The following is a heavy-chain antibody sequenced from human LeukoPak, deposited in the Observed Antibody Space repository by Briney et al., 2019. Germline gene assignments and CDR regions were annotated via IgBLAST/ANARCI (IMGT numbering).Heavy chain of an antibody. J-gene: IGHJ4*02. CDR2: LFKGGST. CDR1: GFTVSSNY. CDR3: ASQGVVTTLYYFDY. Sequence: PGGSLRLSCAASGFTVSSNYMSWVRQAPGKGLEWVSVLFKGGSTYYADSVKGRFTISRDNSKNTLYLQMNSLRAEDTAVYYCASQGVVTTLYYFDYWGQGTLVTVPS. D-gene: IGHD5-12*01. V-gene: IGHV3-53*01.